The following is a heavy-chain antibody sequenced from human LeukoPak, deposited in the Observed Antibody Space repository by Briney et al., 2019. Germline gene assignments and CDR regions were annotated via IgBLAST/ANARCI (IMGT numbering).Heavy chain of an antibody. CDR3: ARGGKSRFAY. Sequence: SGGSLRLSCAASGFTFSSYAMSWVRQAPGKGLEWVANIEGGGNERYYVDSVKGRFTISRDNAKSSLFLQMNNLRVEDTAMYYCARGGKSRFAYWGQGTLVTVSP. CDR1: GFTFSSYA. D-gene: IGHD1-26*01. V-gene: IGHV3-7*01. CDR2: IEGGGNER. J-gene: IGHJ4*02.